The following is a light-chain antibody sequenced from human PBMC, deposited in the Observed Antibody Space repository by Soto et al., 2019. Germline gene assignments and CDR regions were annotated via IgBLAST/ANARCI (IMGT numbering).Light chain of an antibody. Sequence: DIQMTQSPSYLSASVGDRVTITCQASQDIKNYLNWYQQKSGKAPKLLIYDASDLETGVPSRFSGSGSGTDFTLTISSLHPDDFATYYCQQYSSYLITFGQGTRLEIK. J-gene: IGKJ5*01. CDR1: QDIKNY. CDR2: DAS. V-gene: IGKV1-33*01. CDR3: QQYSSYLIT.